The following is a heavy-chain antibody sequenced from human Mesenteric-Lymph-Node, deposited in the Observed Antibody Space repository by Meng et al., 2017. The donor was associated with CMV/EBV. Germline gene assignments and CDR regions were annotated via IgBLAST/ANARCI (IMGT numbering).Heavy chain of an antibody. J-gene: IGHJ1*01. CDR2: IKQDGSET. CDR1: GFTFSNAW. CDR3: ARESSTFSWSEYLQY. V-gene: IGHV3-7*01. D-gene: IGHD2-2*01. Sequence: GESLKISCAASGFTFSNAWMSWVRQAPGKGLEWVANIKQDGSETYYVDSVKGRFTIYRDNTKNSLYLQMNSLSAEDTAVYYCARESSTFSWSEYLQYWGQGTLVTVSS.